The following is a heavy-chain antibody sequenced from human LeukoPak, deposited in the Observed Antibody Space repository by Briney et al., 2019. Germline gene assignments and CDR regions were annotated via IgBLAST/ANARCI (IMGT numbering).Heavy chain of an antibody. CDR1: GDSISSYY. CDR3: AREGMGAIDDAFDI. D-gene: IGHD1-26*01. V-gene: IGHV4-59*01. CDR2: VYYSGST. J-gene: IGHJ3*02. Sequence: PSETLSLTCTVSGDSISSYYWSWFLQPPGKGLSWIGYVYYSGSTDYNPSLKSRVTMSVDMSKNQFSLKLRSVTAADTAVYYCAREGMGAIDDAFDIWGPGTMVTVSS.